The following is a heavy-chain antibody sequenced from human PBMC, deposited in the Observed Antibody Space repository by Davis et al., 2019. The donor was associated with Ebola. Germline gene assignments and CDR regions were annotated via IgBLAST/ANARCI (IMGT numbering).Heavy chain of an antibody. CDR3: ARGPGYCSSTSCQHYYYYYGMDV. D-gene: IGHD2-2*03. CDR1: GGSFSGYY. V-gene: IGHV4-34*01. Sequence: SETLSLTCAVYGGSFSGYYWSWIRQPPGKGLEWIGEINHSGSTNYNPSLKSRVTISVDTSKNQFSLKLSSVTAADTAVYYCARGPGYCSSTSCQHYYYYYGMDVWGQGTTVTVSS. CDR2: INHSGST. J-gene: IGHJ6*02.